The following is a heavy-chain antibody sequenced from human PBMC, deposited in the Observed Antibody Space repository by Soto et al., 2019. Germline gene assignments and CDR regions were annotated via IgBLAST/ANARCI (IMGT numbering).Heavy chain of an antibody. CDR2: IYPGDSDT. V-gene: IGHV5-51*01. CDR1: GYSFTSYW. Sequence: GESLKISCNGSGYSFTSYWIGWVRQMPGKGLEWMGIIYPGDSDTRYSPSFQGQVTISADKSISTAYLQWSSLKASDTAMYYCARHGGTMVRGVIMPYYYYGMDVWGQGTTVPVSS. CDR3: ARHGGTMVRGVIMPYYYYGMDV. D-gene: IGHD3-10*01. J-gene: IGHJ6*02.